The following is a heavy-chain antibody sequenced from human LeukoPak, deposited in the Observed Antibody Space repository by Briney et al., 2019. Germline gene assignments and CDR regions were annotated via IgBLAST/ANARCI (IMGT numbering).Heavy chain of an antibody. D-gene: IGHD2-2*01. CDR1: GASISSYY. V-gene: IGHV4-4*09. Sequence: SETLSLTCAVSGASISSYYWSWIRQPPGKGLEWIGFIYTSGSTNYNPSLKSRVTMSVDTSKNQFSLKLSSVTAADTAVYYCARGQYHLLYWYFDLWGRGTLVTVSS. CDR2: IYTSGST. J-gene: IGHJ2*01. CDR3: ARGQYHLLYWYFDL.